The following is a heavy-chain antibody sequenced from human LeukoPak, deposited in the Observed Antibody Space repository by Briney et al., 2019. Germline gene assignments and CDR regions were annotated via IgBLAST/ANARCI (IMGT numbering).Heavy chain of an antibody. D-gene: IGHD4-17*01. Sequence: GGSLRLSCAASGFTFSSYSMNWVRQAPGKGLEWVSSISSSSSYIYYADSVKGRFTISRDNAKNSLYLQMNSLRAEDTAVYYCASAAYGADAFDIWGQGTMVTVSP. CDR1: GFTFSSYS. CDR2: ISSSSSYI. V-gene: IGHV3-21*01. J-gene: IGHJ3*02. CDR3: ASAAYGADAFDI.